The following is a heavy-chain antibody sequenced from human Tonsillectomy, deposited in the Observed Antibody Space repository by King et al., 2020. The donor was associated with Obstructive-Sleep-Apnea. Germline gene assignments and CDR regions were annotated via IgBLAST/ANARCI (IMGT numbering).Heavy chain of an antibody. CDR2: ISSSSSYI. V-gene: IGHV3-21*01. D-gene: IGHD2-15*01. CDR1: GFTFSSYS. Sequence: VQLVESGGGLVKPGGSLRLSCAASGFTFSSYSMNWVRQAPGKGLEWVSSISSSSSYIYYAESVKGRFTISRDNAKNSLDLQMNSLRAEDTAVYYCARVAGGDCRGGSCYGHWGQGTLVTVSS. CDR3: ARVAGGDCRGGSCYGH. J-gene: IGHJ4*02.